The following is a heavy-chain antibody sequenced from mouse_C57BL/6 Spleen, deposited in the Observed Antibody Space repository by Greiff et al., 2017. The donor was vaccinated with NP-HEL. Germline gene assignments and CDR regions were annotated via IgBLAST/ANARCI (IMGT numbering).Heavy chain of an antibody. J-gene: IGHJ4*01. CDR1: GFTFSSYA. D-gene: IGHD1-1*01. CDR2: ISDGGSYT. CDR3: ARDPDYYGSASYAMDY. V-gene: IGHV5-4*01. Sequence: EVQGVESGGGLVKPGGSLKLSCAASGFTFSSYAMSWVRQTPEKRLEWVATISDGGSYTYYPDNVKGRFTISRDNAKNNLYLQMSHLKSEDTAMYYCARDPDYYGSASYAMDYWGQGTSVTVSS.